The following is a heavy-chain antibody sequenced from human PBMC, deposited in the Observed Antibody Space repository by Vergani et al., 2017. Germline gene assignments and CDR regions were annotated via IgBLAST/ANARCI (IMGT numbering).Heavy chain of an antibody. CDR3: AKLSRWGGLDV. CDR2: IRSKAYGQAT. Sequence: EVQLVESGGDLVQPGRSLRLSCTASGFTFGYYAMDWFRQAPGQGLEWVGGIRSKAYGQATIYAASVKGRFTISRDNAKNSLYLQMNSLRAEDTALYYCAKLSRWGGLDVWGKGTTVTVSS. V-gene: IGHV3-49*03. D-gene: IGHD4-23*01. J-gene: IGHJ6*04. CDR1: GFTFGYYA.